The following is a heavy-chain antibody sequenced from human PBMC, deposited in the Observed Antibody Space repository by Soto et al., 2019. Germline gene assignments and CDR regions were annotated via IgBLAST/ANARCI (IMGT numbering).Heavy chain of an antibody. CDR1: GYSFTSYW. V-gene: IGHV5-51*01. Sequence: GESLKISCKGSGYSFTSYWIGWVRQMPGKGLEWMGIIYPGYSDTRYSPSFQGQVTISADKSISTAYLQWSSLKAADTALYYCARHYYGSGAEQAFDIWGQGTMVTVSS. CDR2: IYPGYSDT. J-gene: IGHJ3*02. CDR3: ARHYYGSGAEQAFDI. D-gene: IGHD3-10*01.